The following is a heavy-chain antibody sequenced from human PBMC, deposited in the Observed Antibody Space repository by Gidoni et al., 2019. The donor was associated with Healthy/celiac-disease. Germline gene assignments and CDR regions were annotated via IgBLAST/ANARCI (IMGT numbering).Heavy chain of an antibody. D-gene: IGHD3-10*01. CDR3: VISRGSYNWFDP. J-gene: IGHJ5*02. CDR2: IYYTGST. CDR1: GAFISSNSYY. Sequence: QLQLQESGPGLVKPSETLSLTCTVSGAFISSNSYYWAWIRQPPGKGLEWIGSIYYTGSTYFNPSLKSRFTITADTSKNQFSLELTSVTAADTAVYYCVISRGSYNWFDPWGQGTLVTVPS. V-gene: IGHV4-39*01.